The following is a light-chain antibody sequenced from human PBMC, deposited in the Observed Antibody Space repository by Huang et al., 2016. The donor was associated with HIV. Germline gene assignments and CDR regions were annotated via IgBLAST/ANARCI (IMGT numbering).Light chain of an antibody. Sequence: DIQMTQSPSSLSASLGDRVTITCRASQSISRNLNWCQQIPGKAPKLLIFATSSLQSGVPSRFSGSGSWTDFTLSISNLQPEDFATYYCQQNYDIPLTFGPGTKVDIK. CDR3: QQNYDIPLT. CDR2: ATS. CDR1: QSISRN. J-gene: IGKJ3*01. V-gene: IGKV1-39*01.